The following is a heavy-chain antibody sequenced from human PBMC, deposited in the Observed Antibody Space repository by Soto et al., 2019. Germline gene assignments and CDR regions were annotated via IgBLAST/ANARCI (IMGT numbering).Heavy chain of an antibody. CDR2: IERDDDDK. J-gene: IGHJ6*02. V-gene: IGHV2-70*13. CDR3: ARSIRGPRRFNGMDV. D-gene: IGHD1-20*01. CDR1: GFSLTSPGMC. Sequence: VNPTETLTLTCTFSGFSLTSPGMCVSWIRQPPGKALEWLALIERDDDDKYYSTSLKTRLTISKDTRKNQVVLTMANMDPVDTGTYYCARSIRGPRRFNGMDVWGQGTTVTVSS.